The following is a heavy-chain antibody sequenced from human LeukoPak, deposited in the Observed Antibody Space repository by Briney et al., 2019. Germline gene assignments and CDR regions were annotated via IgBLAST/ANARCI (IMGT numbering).Heavy chain of an antibody. CDR2: IYYTGST. Sequence: SETLSLTCTVSGGSISSSSYYWGWIRQPPGKGLEWIGSIYYTGSTYYNPSLKSRVTMSVDTSKNQFSLKLSSVTAADTAVYYCARGGLLRSFDYWGQGTLVTVSS. CDR1: GGSISSSSYY. J-gene: IGHJ4*02. CDR3: ARGGLLRSFDY. D-gene: IGHD2-15*01. V-gene: IGHV4-39*07.